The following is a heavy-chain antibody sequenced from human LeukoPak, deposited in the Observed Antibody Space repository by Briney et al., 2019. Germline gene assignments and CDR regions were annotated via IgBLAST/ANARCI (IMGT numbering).Heavy chain of an antibody. J-gene: IGHJ4*02. CDR3: TRRPPTVASQGY. CDR2: ISGKANSYAT. Sequence: GGSLRLSCAASGFIFSDSAMHWVRQASGKGLEWVGRISGKANSYATAYVASVKGRFSISRDDSKNTAYLQMNSLKTEDTAVYYCTRRPPTVASQGYWGQGTLVTVSS. D-gene: IGHD4-23*01. CDR1: GFIFSDSA. V-gene: IGHV3-73*01.